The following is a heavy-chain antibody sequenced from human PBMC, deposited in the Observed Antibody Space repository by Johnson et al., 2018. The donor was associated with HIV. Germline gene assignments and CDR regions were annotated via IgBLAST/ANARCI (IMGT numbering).Heavy chain of an antibody. V-gene: IGHV3-66*03. J-gene: IGHJ3*02. D-gene: IGHD5-18*01. Sequence: VQLVESGGGLIQPGGSLRLSCTASGSTVSSNYMSWVRQAPGKGLEWVSGISWNSGSRGYADSVKCRFNISTDNSKNTLYPQMNSLRAEDTGVYYCARDRRIQIWSQTGGAAYDIWGQGTMVTVSS. CDR3: ARDRRIQIWSQTGGAAYDI. CDR2: SWNSGSR. CDR1: GSTVSSNY.